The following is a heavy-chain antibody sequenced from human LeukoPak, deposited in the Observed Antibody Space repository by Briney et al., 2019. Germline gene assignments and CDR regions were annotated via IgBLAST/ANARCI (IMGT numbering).Heavy chain of an antibody. CDR2: IIPIFGTA. CDR3: ARDRSSSWYPALFYYYYYGMDV. V-gene: IGHV1-69*05. CDR1: GGTFSSYA. D-gene: IGHD6-13*01. J-gene: IGHJ6*02. Sequence: ASVKVSCKASGGTFSSYAISWVRQAPGQGLEWVGGIIPIFGTANYAQKLQGRVTMTTDTSTSTAYMELRSLRSDDMAVYYCARDRSSSWYPALFYYYYYGMDVWGQGTTVTVSS.